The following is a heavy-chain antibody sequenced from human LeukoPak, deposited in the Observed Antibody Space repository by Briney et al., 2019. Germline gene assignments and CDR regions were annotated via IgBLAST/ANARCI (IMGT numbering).Heavy chain of an antibody. CDR3: ARASTTVPNLLDH. CDR2: IKSDGSST. CDR1: GFTFRSYW. D-gene: IGHD4-17*01. J-gene: IGHJ4*02. V-gene: IGHV3-74*01. Sequence: PGGSLRLSCAASGFTFRSYWMHWVRQAPGKGLVWVSRIKSDGSSTSYADSVRGRFTISRDNSKNTLYLQTSSLRAEDTAVYYCARASTTVPNLLDHWGRGTLVTVSS.